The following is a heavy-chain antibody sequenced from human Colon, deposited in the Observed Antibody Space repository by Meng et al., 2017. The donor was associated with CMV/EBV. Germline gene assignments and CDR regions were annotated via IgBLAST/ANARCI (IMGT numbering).Heavy chain of an antibody. V-gene: IGHV3-30*02. CDR3: ATDHLWGMPN. J-gene: IGHJ4*02. D-gene: IGHD3-3*02. CDR2: IRFDGSQQ. Sequence: QVVLGACGGGVVQPRVLLLPSCVTAGFIFSHYSMQWVRQPPGKGLEWVAHIRFDGSQQFYVQSVKGRFTVSRHDPKNTLYLQKNDLRPEDTGVYYCATDHLWGMPNWGRGTLVTVSS. CDR1: GFIFSHYS.